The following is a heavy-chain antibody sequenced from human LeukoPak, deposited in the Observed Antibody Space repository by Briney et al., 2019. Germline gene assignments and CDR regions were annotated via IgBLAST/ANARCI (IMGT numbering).Heavy chain of an antibody. V-gene: IGHV3-49*04. CDR3: TRDVTDYGDYIGWFDP. CDR1: GFRFDNYA. D-gene: IGHD4-17*01. J-gene: IGHJ5*02. CDR2: IRSPADGGAT. Sequence: GGSLRLSCTTSGFRFDNYAMTWVRQAPGKGLEWVAFIRSPADGGATHYAASVEGRFTISRDDSKNIAYLQMNSLKTEDTAVYYCTRDVTDYGDYIGWFDPWGRGTQVTVSS.